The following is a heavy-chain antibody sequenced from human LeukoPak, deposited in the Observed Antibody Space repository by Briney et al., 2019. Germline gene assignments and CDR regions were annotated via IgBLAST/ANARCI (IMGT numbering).Heavy chain of an antibody. J-gene: IGHJ4*02. CDR3: ARERAYYYDSSGYYPFDY. CDR2: VSYDGSYK. CDR1: GFTFSKFA. Sequence: PGGSLRLSCAAAGFTFSKFAMHWVRQAPGKGLEWVAVVSYDGSYKYYADSVKGRFTISRDNSKNTLYLQMNSLRAEDTAVYYCARERAYYYDSSGYYPFDYWGQGTLVTVSS. V-gene: IGHV3-30*04. D-gene: IGHD3-22*01.